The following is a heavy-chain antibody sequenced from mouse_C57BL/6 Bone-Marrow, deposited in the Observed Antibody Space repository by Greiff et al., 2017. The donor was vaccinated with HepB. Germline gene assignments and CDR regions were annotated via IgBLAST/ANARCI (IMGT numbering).Heavy chain of an antibody. V-gene: IGHV1-39*01. CDR1: GYSFTDYN. J-gene: IGHJ1*03. CDR3: ARGGYYGPYWYFDV. CDR2: INPNYGTT. Sequence: EVQLQQSGPELVKPGASVKISCKASGYSFTDYNMNWVKQSNGKSLEWIRVINPNYGTTSYNQKFKGKATLTVDQSSSTAYMQLDSLTSEDSAVYYCARGGYYGPYWYFDVWGTGTTVTVSS. D-gene: IGHD1-1*01.